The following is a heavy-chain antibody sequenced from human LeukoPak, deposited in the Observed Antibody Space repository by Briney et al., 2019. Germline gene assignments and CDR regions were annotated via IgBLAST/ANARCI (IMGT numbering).Heavy chain of an antibody. D-gene: IGHD1-1*01. CDR3: ARGKLERRGIYGMDV. CDR1: GYTFTSYD. V-gene: IGHV1-8*01. J-gene: IGHJ6*02. CDR2: MNPNSGNT. Sequence: ASVKVSYKASGYTFTSYDINWVRQATGQGLEWMGWMNPNSGNTGYAQKFQGRVTMTRNTSISTAYMELSSLRSEDTAVYYCARGKLERRGIYGMDVWGQGTTVTVSS.